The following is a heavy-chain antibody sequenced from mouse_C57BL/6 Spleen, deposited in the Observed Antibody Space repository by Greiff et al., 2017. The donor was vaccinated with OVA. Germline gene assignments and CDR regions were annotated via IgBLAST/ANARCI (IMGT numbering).Heavy chain of an antibody. CDR2: IWSDGST. CDR3: ARGGNEYYAMDY. J-gene: IGHJ4*01. CDR1: GFSLTSYG. Sequence: VKLMESGPGLVAPSQSLSITCTVSGFSLTSYGVHWVRQPPGKGLEWLVVIWSDGSTAYNSALKSRLSISKDNSKSQVFLKMNSLQTDDTAMYYCARGGNEYYAMDYWGQGTSVTVSS. D-gene: IGHD2-1*01. V-gene: IGHV2-6*03.